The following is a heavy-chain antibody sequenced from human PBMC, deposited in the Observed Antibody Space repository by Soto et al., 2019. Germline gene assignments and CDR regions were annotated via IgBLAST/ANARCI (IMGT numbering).Heavy chain of an antibody. V-gene: IGHV4-31*03. J-gene: IGHJ5*02. CDR1: GASVSTGAYY. D-gene: IGHD5-18*01. Sequence: SETLSLTCTVSGASVSTGAYYWGWLRQRPGRGLEWIGYVYESGYTYYNMSLKCRLTISLDRSNNQFSLRWTSVTAADTAVYYCVSPLAHTALVYPCFDPWGQGTLVTVST. CDR3: VSPLAHTALVYPCFDP. CDR2: VYESGYT.